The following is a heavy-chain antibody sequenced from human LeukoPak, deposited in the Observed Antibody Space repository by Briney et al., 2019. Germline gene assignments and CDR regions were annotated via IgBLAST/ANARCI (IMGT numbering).Heavy chain of an antibody. CDR2: IIPIFGTA. J-gene: IGHJ4*02. V-gene: IGHV1-69*05. CDR1: GGTFSSYA. CDR3: ARAGFSSGWALDY. D-gene: IGHD6-19*01. Sequence: ASVEVSCKASGGTFSSYAISWVRQAPGQGLEWMGGIIPIFGTANYAQKFQGRVTITTDESTSTAYMELSSLRSEDTAVYYCARAGFSSGWALDYWGQGTLVTVSS.